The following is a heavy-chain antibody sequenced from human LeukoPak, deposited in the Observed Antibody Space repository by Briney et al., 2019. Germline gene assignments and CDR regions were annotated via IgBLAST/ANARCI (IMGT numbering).Heavy chain of an antibody. CDR2: IYSGGST. J-gene: IGHJ4*02. V-gene: IGHV3-NL1*01. Sequence: GGSLRLSCAASGFTFSSYGMHWVRQAPGKGLEWVSVIYSGGSTYYADSVKGRFTISRDNSKNTLYLQMNSLRAEDTAVYYCARDGGRVAGISHWGQGTLVTVSS. CDR3: ARDGGRVAGISH. D-gene: IGHD6-19*01. CDR1: GFTFSSYG.